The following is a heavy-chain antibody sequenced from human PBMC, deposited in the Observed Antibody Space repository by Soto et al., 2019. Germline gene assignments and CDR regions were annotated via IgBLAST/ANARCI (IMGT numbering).Heavy chain of an antibody. CDR1: GFTFSSYA. Sequence: QVQLVESGGGVVQPGRSLRLSCAASGFTFSSYAMHWVRQAPGKGLEWVAVISYDGSNKYYADSVKGRFTISRNNSKNTLYLQMNSLRAEDTAVYYCARDLWYCSRGSCYSGPRGIDVWGQGTTVTVSS. J-gene: IGHJ6*02. CDR2: ISYDGSNK. D-gene: IGHD2-15*01. V-gene: IGHV3-30-3*01. CDR3: ARDLWYCSRGSCYSGPRGIDV.